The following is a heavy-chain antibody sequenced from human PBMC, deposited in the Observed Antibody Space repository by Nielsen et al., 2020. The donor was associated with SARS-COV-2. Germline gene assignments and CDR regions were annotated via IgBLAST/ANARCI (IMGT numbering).Heavy chain of an antibody. CDR1: GGSISSYY. CDR3: ARASGSYVDDAFDI. CDR2: IYYSGST. J-gene: IGHJ3*02. V-gene: IGHV4-59*12. Sequence: SETLSLTCTVSGGSISSYYWSWIRQPPGKGLEWIGYIYYSGSTNYNPSLKSRVTISVDTSKNQFSLKLSSVTAADTAVYYCARASGSYVDDAFDIWGQGTMVTVSS. D-gene: IGHD1-26*01.